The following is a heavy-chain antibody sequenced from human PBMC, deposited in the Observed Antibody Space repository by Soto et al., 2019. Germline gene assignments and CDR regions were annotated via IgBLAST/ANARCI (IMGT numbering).Heavy chain of an antibody. CDR2: IYYSGST. J-gene: IGHJ4*02. Sequence: QVQLQESGPGLVKPSQTLSLTCTVSGGSINSGGYYWSWIRQHPGKGLEWIGYIYYSGSTYYNPSLKSRVTISVDTSKNQFSLRLSSVTAADTAVYYCVRDPGGSGSFDYWGQGTLVTVSS. CDR3: VRDPGGSGSFDY. V-gene: IGHV4-31*03. D-gene: IGHD3-10*01. CDR1: GGSINSGGYY.